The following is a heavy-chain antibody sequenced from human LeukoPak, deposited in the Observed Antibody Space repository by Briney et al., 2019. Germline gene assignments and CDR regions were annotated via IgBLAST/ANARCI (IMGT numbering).Heavy chain of an antibody. J-gene: IGHJ5*02. D-gene: IGHD6-19*01. CDR3: ARDHLGSGWYLRWFDP. CDR2: INPNSGGT. Sequence: GASVKVSCKASGYTFTGYYMHWVRQAPGQGLEWMGWINPNSGGTNYAQKFQGRVTMTRDTSISTAYMELSRLRSDDTAVYYCARDHLGSGWYLRWFDPWGQGTLVTVSS. V-gene: IGHV1-2*02. CDR1: GYTFTGYY.